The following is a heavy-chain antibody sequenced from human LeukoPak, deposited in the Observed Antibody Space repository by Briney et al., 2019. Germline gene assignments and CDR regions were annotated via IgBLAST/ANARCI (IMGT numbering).Heavy chain of an antibody. D-gene: IGHD7-27*01. V-gene: IGHV4-30-2*01. CDR2: IYHSGST. CDR1: GGSISSGGYY. Sequence: SETLSLTCTVSGGSISSGGYYWSWIRQPPGKGLEWIGYIYHSGSTYYNPSLKSRVTISVDRSKNQFSLKLSSVTAADTAVYYCARVGNWVEFDYWGQGTLVTVSS. CDR3: ARVGNWVEFDY. J-gene: IGHJ4*02.